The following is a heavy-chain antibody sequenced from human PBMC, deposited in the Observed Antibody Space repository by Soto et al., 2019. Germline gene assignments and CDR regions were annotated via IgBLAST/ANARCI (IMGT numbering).Heavy chain of an antibody. Sequence: SQTLSLTCAISGDSVSSNSAAWNWIRQSPSRGLEWLGRTYYRSKWYNDYAVSVKSRITIKPDTSKNQFSLQLNSVTPEDTAVYYCARDRCSGGSCYLDYYYYGMDVWGQGTTVTVSS. CDR2: TYYRSKWYN. CDR3: ARDRCSGGSCYLDYYYYGMDV. J-gene: IGHJ6*02. CDR1: GDSVSSNSAA. D-gene: IGHD2-15*01. V-gene: IGHV6-1*01.